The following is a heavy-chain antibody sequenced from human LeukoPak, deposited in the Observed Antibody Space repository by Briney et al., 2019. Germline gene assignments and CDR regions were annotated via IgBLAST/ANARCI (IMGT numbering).Heavy chain of an antibody. CDR2: VRYSETT. CDR3: TICARVVICWPFDY. Sequence: PSETLSLTCTVSGRSISGSYWSWVRQPPGKELEWIGYVRYSETTNYIPPLNSRVTISVDSSNFQVSLKLRYVTAADTGVYYCTICARVVICWPFDYWGQGALGSVS. J-gene: IGHJ4*02. D-gene: IGHD3-22*01. CDR1: GRSISGSY. V-gene: IGHV4-59*12.